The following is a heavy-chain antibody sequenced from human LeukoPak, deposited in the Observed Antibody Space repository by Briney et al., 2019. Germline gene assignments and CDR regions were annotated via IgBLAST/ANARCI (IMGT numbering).Heavy chain of an antibody. D-gene: IGHD1-20*01. Sequence: SETLSLTCAVSGGSISSSHWWSWVRRPPGKGLEWIGEIYHSGSTNYNPSLKSRVTISVDTSKNQFSLKLSSVTAADTAVYYCARGARKRYDWNAYPFDYWGQGTLVTVSS. CDR3: ARGARKRYDWNAYPFDY. V-gene: IGHV4-4*02. J-gene: IGHJ4*02. CDR2: IYHSGST. CDR1: GGSISSSHW.